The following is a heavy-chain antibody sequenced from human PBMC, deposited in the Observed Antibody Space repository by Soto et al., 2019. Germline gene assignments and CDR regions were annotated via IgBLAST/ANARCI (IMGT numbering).Heavy chain of an antibody. CDR3: ARCIQQDYYYGMDV. V-gene: IGHV1-18*01. J-gene: IGHJ6*02. CDR1: GYTFSSYA. CDR2: ISAYNGNT. D-gene: IGHD5-18*01. Sequence: ASVKVSCKASGYTFSSYAITWVRQAPGQGLEWMGWISAYNGNTKYAQKFRGRVTMTTDTSTSTVYMELRNLRSDDTAVYYCARCIQQDYYYGMDVWGQGTTVTVSS.